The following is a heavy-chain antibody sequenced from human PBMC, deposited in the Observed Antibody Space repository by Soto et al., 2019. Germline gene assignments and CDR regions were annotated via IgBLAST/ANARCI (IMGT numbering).Heavy chain of an antibody. Sequence: GGSLRLSCAASGFTFDDYAMHWVRQAPGKGLEWVSGISWNSGSIGYADSVKGRFTISRDNAKNSLYLQMNSLRAEDTALYYCAKGFRMVTGTIGGYYYGMDVWGQGTTVTVSS. CDR3: AKGFRMVTGTIGGYYYGMDV. D-gene: IGHD1-7*01. V-gene: IGHV3-9*01. CDR1: GFTFDDYA. J-gene: IGHJ6*02. CDR2: ISWNSGSI.